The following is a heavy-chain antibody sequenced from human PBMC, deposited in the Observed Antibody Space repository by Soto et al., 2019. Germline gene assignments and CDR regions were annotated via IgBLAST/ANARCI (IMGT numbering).Heavy chain of an antibody. J-gene: IGHJ5*02. D-gene: IGHD1-1*01. CDR1: GGTFSSYA. Sequence: SVKVSCKESGGTFSSYAIAWVRQAPGQGLEWMGGIIPIFGIPNYTQKFQGRVAITADESTNTAYKELSSLRSDDTAVYYCAKAAQTRFNWNDLGNWFDPWGQGTLVTVSS. CDR2: IIPIFGIP. V-gene: IGHV1-69*13. CDR3: AKAAQTRFNWNDLGNWFDP.